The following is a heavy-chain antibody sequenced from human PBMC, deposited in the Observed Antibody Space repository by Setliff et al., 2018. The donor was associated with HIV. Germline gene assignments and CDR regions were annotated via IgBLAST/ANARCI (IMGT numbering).Heavy chain of an antibody. V-gene: IGHV3-53*01. Sequence: LRLSCAASGFTFSSYWMHWVRQAPGKGLVWLSIIYMAGNTYYADSVRGRFTISRDNSKNTLYLEMNSLRVEDTAVYYCVRSFQGGCFDSWGQGTQVTVCS. CDR1: GFTFSSYW. CDR3: VRSFQGGCFDS. CDR2: IYMAGNT. J-gene: IGHJ4*03.